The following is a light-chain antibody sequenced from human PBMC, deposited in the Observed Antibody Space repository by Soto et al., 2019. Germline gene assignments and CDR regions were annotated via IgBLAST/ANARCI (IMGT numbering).Light chain of an antibody. CDR3: CSYAGSSTLVV. CDR1: SSDVGSYNL. CDR2: EGS. Sequence: QSVLTQPASVSGSPGQSITISCTGTSSDVGSYNLVSWYQQHPGKAPKLMIYEGSKRPSGVSNRFSGSKSGNTASLTISGLQAEVEADYYCCSYAGSSTLVVFGGGTKLTVL. V-gene: IGLV2-23*01. J-gene: IGLJ2*01.